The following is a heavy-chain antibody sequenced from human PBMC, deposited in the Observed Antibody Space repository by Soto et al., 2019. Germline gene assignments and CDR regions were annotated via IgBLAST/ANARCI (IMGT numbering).Heavy chain of an antibody. CDR3: AGADFYDSSGYYGDLQH. D-gene: IGHD3-22*01. CDR1: GYTFISSY. Sequence: SVKVSCTASGYTFISSYRYWVRQAPGHGLAWMGIINPRGGSTSYAQKFQGRVTMTRDKSTSTVYMELSSLRSEDTAVYYCAGADFYDSSGYYGDLQHWGQGTLVTVSS. J-gene: IGHJ1*01. CDR2: INPRGGST. V-gene: IGHV1-46*01.